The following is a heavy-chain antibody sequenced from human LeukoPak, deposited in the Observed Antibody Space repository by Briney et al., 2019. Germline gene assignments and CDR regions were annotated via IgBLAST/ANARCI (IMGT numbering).Heavy chain of an antibody. CDR3: ARAYDDDYYNNMDV. V-gene: IGHV4-59*11. CDR1: GGSISSHY. D-gene: IGHD3-3*01. J-gene: IGHJ6*03. CDR2: IYHSGTT. Sequence: SETLSLTCTVSGGSISSHYWSWIRQPPGKGLEWIGQIYHSGTTNYNPSLKSRVTISVDTSKNQFSLKLTSVTAADTAVYYCARAYDDDYYNNMDVWGKGTTVTVSS.